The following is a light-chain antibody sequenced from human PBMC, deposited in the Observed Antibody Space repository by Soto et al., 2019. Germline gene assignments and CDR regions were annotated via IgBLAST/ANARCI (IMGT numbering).Light chain of an antibody. Sequence: EIVLTQSPATLSLSPGERATLSCRASQSIVSNYLAWYQQKPGQAPRLLIFGASGRATGIPDSFSASGSGTDFTLTISRLDPEDFAVYYCQQYGTSPWTFGQGTKVDIK. J-gene: IGKJ1*01. CDR1: QSIVSNY. V-gene: IGKV3-20*01. CDR3: QQYGTSPWT. CDR2: GAS.